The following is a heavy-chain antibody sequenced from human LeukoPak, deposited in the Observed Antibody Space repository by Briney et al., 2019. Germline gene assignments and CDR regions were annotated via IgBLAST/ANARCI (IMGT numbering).Heavy chain of an antibody. V-gene: IGHV3-23*01. CDR2: ISGSGGST. J-gene: IGHJ4*02. CDR1: GFTFSSYA. D-gene: IGHD3-9*01. Sequence: GGSLRLSCAASGFTFSSYAMGWVRQAPGKGLEWVSAISGSGGSTYYADSVKGRFTISRDNPKNTLYLQMNSLRAEDTAVYYCAKDVPYDILTGYSDYWGQGTLVTVSS. CDR3: AKDVPYDILTGYSDY.